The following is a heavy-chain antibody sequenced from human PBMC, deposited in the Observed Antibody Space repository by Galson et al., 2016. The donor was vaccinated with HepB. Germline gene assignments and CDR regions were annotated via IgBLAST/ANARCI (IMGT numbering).Heavy chain of an antibody. CDR1: GYTFTNYA. V-gene: IGHV1-18*01. J-gene: IGHJ4*02. CDR3: ARDLGRRQMVPSY. D-gene: IGHD6-13*01. CDR2: ISAYNGDT. Sequence: SVKVSCKASGYTFTNYAITWVRQAPGQGLEWMGWISAYNGDTNYAQSLQGRVTMTTDTSTSTAYMELESLRSDDTAVYYCARDLGRRQMVPSYWGQGTLLTVSS.